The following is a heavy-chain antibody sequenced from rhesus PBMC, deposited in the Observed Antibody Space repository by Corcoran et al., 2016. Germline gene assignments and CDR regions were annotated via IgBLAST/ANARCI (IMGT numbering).Heavy chain of an antibody. D-gene: IGHD6-31*01. CDR2: VYGKSAST. Sequence: VQLQGSGPGLLTPSETLSLPCDVSGRSISAHYYWQWIRQPPGKGLEWIGNVYGKSASTEYNPSLKSRVTISKDTAKNQFFLKLNSVTAADTAIYYCSRGPGAWFFDYWGQGVLVTVSS. J-gene: IGHJ4*01. CDR1: GRSISAHYY. V-gene: IGHV4S9*01. CDR3: SRGPGAWFFDY.